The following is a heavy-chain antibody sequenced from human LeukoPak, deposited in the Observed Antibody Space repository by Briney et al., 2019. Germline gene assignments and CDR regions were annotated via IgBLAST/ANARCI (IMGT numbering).Heavy chain of an antibody. CDR1: GYTFTSYG. V-gene: IGHV1-18*01. CDR2: ISAYNGNT. J-gene: IGHJ3*02. Sequence: GASVNVSCKASGYTFTSYGISWVRQAPGQGLEWMGWISAYNGNTNYAQKLQGRVTMTTDTSTSTAYMELRSLRSDDTAVYYCARDRLLRYFDWLFTPSDAFDIWGQGTMVTVSS. CDR3: ARDRLLRYFDWLFTPSDAFDI. D-gene: IGHD3-9*01.